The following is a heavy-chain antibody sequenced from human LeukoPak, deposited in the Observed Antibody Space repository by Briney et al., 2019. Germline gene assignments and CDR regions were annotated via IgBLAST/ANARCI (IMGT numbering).Heavy chain of an antibody. D-gene: IGHD5-18*01. CDR2: IDSSDSYT. J-gene: IGHJ4*02. CDR1: GYSFTSYS. V-gene: IGHV5-10-1*01. Sequence: GESLRISCKGSGYSFTSYSISWVRQMPGKGLEWMGWIDSSDSYTNYSPSFQGHVTISADKSISTAYLQWSSLKASDTAMYYCARLTTGMVRRGYYFDYWGQGTLVTVSS. CDR3: ARLTTGMVRRGYYFDY.